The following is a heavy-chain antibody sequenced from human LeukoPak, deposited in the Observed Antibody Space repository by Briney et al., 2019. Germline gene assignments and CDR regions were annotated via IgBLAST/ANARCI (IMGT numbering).Heavy chain of an antibody. Sequence: PGGSLRLSCAASGFTFSSYSMNWVRQAPGKGLEWVSYISSSSSTMYYADSVKGRFTISRDNAKNSLYLQMNSLRAEDTAVYYCARDNIRGCYYMDVWGKGTTVTVSS. CDR1: GFTFSSYS. V-gene: IGHV3-48*01. J-gene: IGHJ6*03. D-gene: IGHD6-19*01. CDR2: ISSSSSTM. CDR3: ARDNIRGCYYMDV.